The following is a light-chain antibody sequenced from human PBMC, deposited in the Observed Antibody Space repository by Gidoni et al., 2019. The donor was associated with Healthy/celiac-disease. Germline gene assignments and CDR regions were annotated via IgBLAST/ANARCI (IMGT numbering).Light chain of an antibody. V-gene: IGKV3-20*01. J-gene: IGKJ4*01. CDR1: QSVSSSY. CDR2: GAS. Sequence: EIVLTQSPGTLSLSPGERATLSCRPSQSVSSSYLAWYQQKPGQAPRLLIYGASSRATGIPDRFSGSGSGTDFTLTISRLEPEDFAVYYCQQYGSSPPLTFGGGTKVEI. CDR3: QQYGSSPPLT.